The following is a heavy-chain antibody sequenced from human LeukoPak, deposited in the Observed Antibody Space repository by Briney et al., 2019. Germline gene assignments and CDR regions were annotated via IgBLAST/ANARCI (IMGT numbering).Heavy chain of an antibody. CDR3: AKSPLPPPLRFLEWFIDY. Sequence: SETLSLTCTVSGGSISSYYWSWIRQPPGKGLEWIGYIYYSGSTNYNPSLKSRVTISVDTSKNQFSLKLSSVTAADTAVYYCAKSPLPPPLRFLEWFIDYWGQGTLVTVSS. CDR2: IYYSGST. J-gene: IGHJ4*02. CDR1: GGSISSYY. D-gene: IGHD3-3*01. V-gene: IGHV4-59*01.